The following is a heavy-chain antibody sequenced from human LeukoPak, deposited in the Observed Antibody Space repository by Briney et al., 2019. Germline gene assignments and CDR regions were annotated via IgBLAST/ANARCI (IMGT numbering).Heavy chain of an antibody. D-gene: IGHD6-13*01. V-gene: IGHV3-20*04. CDR2: INWNGGST. CDR1: GFTFDDYG. Sequence: PGGSLRLSCAASGFTFDDYGMSWVRQAPGKGLEWVSGINWNGGSTGYADSVKGRFTISRDNAKNSLYLQMSSLRAEDTALYYCARDLDYSSSWYPRVLNYYYGMDVWGQGTTVTVSS. J-gene: IGHJ6*02. CDR3: ARDLDYSSSWYPRVLNYYYGMDV.